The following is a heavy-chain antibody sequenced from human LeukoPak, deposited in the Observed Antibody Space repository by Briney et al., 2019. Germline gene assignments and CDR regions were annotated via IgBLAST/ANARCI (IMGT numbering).Heavy chain of an antibody. V-gene: IGHV3-7*03. D-gene: IGHD3-16*01. Sequence: GGSLRLSCAASGFTFSNYWMSWVRQAPGKGLEGVANIKEDGTEKYYVDSVKGRFTISRDNAKNSLYLQMNSLRAEDTAVYYCARAPYGDNGYTAEVADYWGQGTLVTVSS. J-gene: IGHJ4*02. CDR2: IKEDGTEK. CDR1: GFTFSNYW. CDR3: ARAPYGDNGYTAEVADY.